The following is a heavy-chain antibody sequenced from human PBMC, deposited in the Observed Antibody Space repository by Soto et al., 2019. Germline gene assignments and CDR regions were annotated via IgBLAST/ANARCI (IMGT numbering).Heavy chain of an antibody. D-gene: IGHD6-19*01. CDR1: GFSLSNARMG. CDR2: IFSNDEK. CDR3: ARILGRYSSGWPIDN. V-gene: IGHV2-26*01. J-gene: IGHJ4*02. Sequence: QVTLKESGPVLVKPTETLTLTCTVSGFSLSNARMGVSWIRQPPGKALEWLAHIFSNDEKSYSTSLKSRLTISKDPSKSQVVLTMTNMDPVDTATYYCARILGRYSSGWPIDNWGQGTLVTVSS.